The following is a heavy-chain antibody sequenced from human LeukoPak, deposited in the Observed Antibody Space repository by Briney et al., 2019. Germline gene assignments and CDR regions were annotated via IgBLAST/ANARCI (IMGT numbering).Heavy chain of an antibody. V-gene: IGHV3-48*01. CDR2: ISSSGSTI. CDR1: GFTFSSYA. CDR3: ARVAIRMPGTPENWFDP. Sequence: GGSLRLSCAASGFTFSSYAMSWVRQAPGKGLEWVSYISSSGSTIYYADSVKGRFTISRDNSKDTLYLQLDSLRVEDTAVYYCARVAIRMPGTPENWFDPWGQGTLVTVSS. D-gene: IGHD6-13*01. J-gene: IGHJ5*02.